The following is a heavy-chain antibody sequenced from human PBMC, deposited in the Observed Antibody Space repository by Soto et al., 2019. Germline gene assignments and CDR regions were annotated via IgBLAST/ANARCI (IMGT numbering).Heavy chain of an antibody. Sequence: EVQMVESGGGFVQPGGSLRLSCAASGFTFSSYSMNWVRQAPGKGLEWISYITSSSDTIYYADSVKGRFTISRDNAENSLSLQMNSLRAEDTAVYYCVRELLSGPDHWGQGTLVTVSS. V-gene: IGHV3-48*01. J-gene: IGHJ4*02. CDR3: VRELLSGPDH. CDR2: ITSSSDTI. D-gene: IGHD2-21*01. CDR1: GFTFSSYS.